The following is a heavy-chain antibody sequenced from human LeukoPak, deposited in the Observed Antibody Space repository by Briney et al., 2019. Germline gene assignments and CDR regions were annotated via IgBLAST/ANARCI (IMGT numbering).Heavy chain of an antibody. CDR1: GYTFTSYD. Sequence: ASVKVSCKASGYTFTSYDINWVRQATGQGLEWMGWMSPNSGNTGYAQKFQGRVTMTRDTSISTAYMELSSLKSEDTAVYYCARSHPNWGFDYWAQGTLVTVSS. V-gene: IGHV1-8*01. CDR3: ARSHPNWGFDY. D-gene: IGHD7-27*01. CDR2: MSPNSGNT. J-gene: IGHJ4*02.